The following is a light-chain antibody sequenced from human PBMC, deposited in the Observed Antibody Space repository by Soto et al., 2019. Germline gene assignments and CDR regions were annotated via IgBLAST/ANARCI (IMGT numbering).Light chain of an antibody. Sequence: EIVLTQSPATLSLSPGERATLSCRASQSLRDHLAGYQQKPGQAPRLLIYEGFNRATGIRARFSGSGSRTDSSLTIRRLEPDDLAVYYCQQRDNWPLTFGGGTKV. CDR2: EGF. CDR1: QSLRDH. CDR3: QQRDNWPLT. J-gene: IGKJ4*01. V-gene: IGKV3-11*01.